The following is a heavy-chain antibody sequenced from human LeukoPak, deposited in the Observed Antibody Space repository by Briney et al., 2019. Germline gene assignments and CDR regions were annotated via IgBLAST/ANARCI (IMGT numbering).Heavy chain of an antibody. CDR1: GFTFSSYA. V-gene: IGHV3-23*01. CDR2: ISGSGGST. D-gene: IGHD6-19*01. Sequence: GGSLRLSCAASGFTFSSYAMSWVRQAPGKGLEWVSAISGSGGSTYYADSVKGRFTISRDNSKNTLYLQMNSLRAEDTAVYYCAKVRVSIAVALKPDFDYWGQGTLVAVSS. J-gene: IGHJ4*02. CDR3: AKVRVSIAVALKPDFDY.